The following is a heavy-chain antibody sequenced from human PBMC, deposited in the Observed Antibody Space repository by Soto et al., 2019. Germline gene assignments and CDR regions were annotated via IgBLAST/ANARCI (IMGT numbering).Heavy chain of an antibody. J-gene: IGHJ6*03. V-gene: IGHV3-11*01. Sequence: GGSLRLSCAASGFTFSDYYMSWIRQAPGKGLEWVSYISSSGSTIYYADSVKGRFTISRDNAKNSLYLQMNSLRAEDTAVYYCARVPRADILTGYGPYYYYYYMDVWGKGTTVTVSS. CDR2: ISSSGSTI. D-gene: IGHD3-9*01. CDR1: GFTFSDYY. CDR3: ARVPRADILTGYGPYYYYYYMDV.